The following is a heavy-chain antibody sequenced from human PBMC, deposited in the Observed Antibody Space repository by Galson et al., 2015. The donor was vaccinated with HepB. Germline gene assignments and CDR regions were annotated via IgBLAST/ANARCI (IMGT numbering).Heavy chain of an antibody. Sequence: QSGAEVKKPGESLRISCTGSGYSFPSYWISWVRQMPGKGLEWMGRIDPSDSYTNYSPSFQGHVTISADKSISTAYLQWSSLKASDTAMYYCARRHYYDSSGYYYGMDVWGQGTTVTVSS. CDR3: ARRHYYDSSGYYYGMDV. J-gene: IGHJ6*02. CDR2: IDPSDSYT. D-gene: IGHD3-22*01. V-gene: IGHV5-10-1*01. CDR1: GYSFPSYW.